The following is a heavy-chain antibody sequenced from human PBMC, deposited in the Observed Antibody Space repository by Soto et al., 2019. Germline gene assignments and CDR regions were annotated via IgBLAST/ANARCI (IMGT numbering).Heavy chain of an antibody. J-gene: IGHJ4*02. D-gene: IGHD6-6*01. Sequence: QITLKESGPTLVKPTQTLTLTCTFSGFSLSTSGVGVGWIRQPPGKALEWLALIYWDDDKRYSPSLKSRLTITKDTSKNQVVLTMTNLDPVDTATYYCAHSRSLAARWGFDYWGQGTLVTVSS. V-gene: IGHV2-5*02. CDR1: GFSLSTSGVG. CDR3: AHSRSLAARWGFDY. CDR2: IYWDDDK.